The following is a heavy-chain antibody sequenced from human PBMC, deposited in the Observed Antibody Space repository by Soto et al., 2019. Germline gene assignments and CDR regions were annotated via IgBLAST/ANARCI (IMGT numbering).Heavy chain of an antibody. J-gene: IGHJ6*02. D-gene: IGHD3-10*01. Sequence: QVQLQESGPGLVKPSQTLSLTCTVSGGSISSGDYYWSWIRQPPGKGLEWIGYIYYSGSTYYNPSLQSRVTISVDTSKNQFSLKLSSVTAADTAVYYCARYTAPYYYGLMYYYYGMDVWGQGTTVTVSS. CDR1: GGSISSGDYY. V-gene: IGHV4-30-4*01. CDR2: IYYSGST. CDR3: ARYTAPYYYGLMYYYYGMDV.